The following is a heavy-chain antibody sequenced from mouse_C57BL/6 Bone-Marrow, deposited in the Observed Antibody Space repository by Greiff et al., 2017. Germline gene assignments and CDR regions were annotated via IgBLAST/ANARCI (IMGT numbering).Heavy chain of an antibody. D-gene: IGHD2-5*01. V-gene: IGHV10-3*01. J-gene: IGHJ1*03. Sequence: DVMLVESGGGLVQPKGSLKLSCAASGFTFNTYAMHWVRQAPGKGLEWVACIRSKSSNYATYYADSVKDRLTISRDDSQSILYLQMSNLKTEDTANYYCGTYDSIDHWYFDVWGTGTTVTVSS. CDR1: GFTFNTYA. CDR2: IRSKSSNYAT. CDR3: GTYDSIDHWYFDV.